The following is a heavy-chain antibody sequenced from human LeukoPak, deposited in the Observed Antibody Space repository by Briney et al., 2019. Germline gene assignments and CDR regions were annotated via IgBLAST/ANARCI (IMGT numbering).Heavy chain of an antibody. V-gene: IGHV4-4*07. Sequence: ASETLSLTCTVSGGSIYNYYWSWIRQPAGKGLEWIGRIYTRGSTNSNPSLKSRVTMSVDTSKNQFSLKISSVTAADTAVYYCARGRYCSAEICSGGHPFHIWGQKTMVSVSS. CDR1: GGSIYNYY. J-gene: IGHJ3*02. CDR3: ARGRYCSAEICSGGHPFHI. CDR2: IYTRGST. D-gene: IGHD2-15*01.